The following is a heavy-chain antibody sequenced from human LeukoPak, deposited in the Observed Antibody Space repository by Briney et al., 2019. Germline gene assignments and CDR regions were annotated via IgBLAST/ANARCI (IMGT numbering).Heavy chain of an antibody. Sequence: PSETLSPTCTVSGVSVNSIAYYWTWIRQSPGKEPELIGNIFSTGSTNYNPSLESRVTISIDMSKNQFSLRLSSVTAADTAVYYCAREARRDRNLEWLFDYWGQGTLVTVSS. CDR1: GVSVNSIAYY. D-gene: IGHD3-3*01. J-gene: IGHJ4*02. V-gene: IGHV4-61*08. CDR3: AREARRDRNLEWLFDY. CDR2: IFSTGST.